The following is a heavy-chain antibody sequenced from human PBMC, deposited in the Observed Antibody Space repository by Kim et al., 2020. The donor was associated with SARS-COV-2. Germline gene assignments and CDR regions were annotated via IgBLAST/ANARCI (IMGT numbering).Heavy chain of an antibody. Sequence: SETLSLTCTVSGGSISGSYWSWIRQTPGKGLEWIGCIYHSGNTKYNPSLKSRITISVDTSKNQFSLKLSSVTAADAAVYYCARHAHFGDYFDYWGQGTLVTVS. CDR2: IYHSGNT. J-gene: IGHJ4*02. V-gene: IGHV4-59*08. D-gene: IGHD4-17*01. CDR1: GGSISGSY. CDR3: ARHAHFGDYFDY.